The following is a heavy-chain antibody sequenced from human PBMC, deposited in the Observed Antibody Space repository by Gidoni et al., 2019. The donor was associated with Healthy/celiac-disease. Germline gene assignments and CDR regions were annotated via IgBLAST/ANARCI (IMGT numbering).Heavy chain of an antibody. CDR2: IYSGGST. D-gene: IGHD2-15*01. CDR3: ARAGYCSGGSCYYYYYGMDV. J-gene: IGHJ6*02. CDR1: GFTVSLNY. V-gene: IGHV3-66*02. Sequence: EVQLVESGGGLVQPGGSLRLSCAASGFTVSLNYMRWVRQAPGKGLEWVSVIYSGGSTYYADSVKGRFTISRDNSKNTLYLQMNSLRAEDTAVYYCARAGYCSGGSCYYYYYGMDVWGQGTTVTVSS.